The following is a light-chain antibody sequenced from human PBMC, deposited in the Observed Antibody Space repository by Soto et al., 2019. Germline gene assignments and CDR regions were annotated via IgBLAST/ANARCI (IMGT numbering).Light chain of an antibody. CDR3: SSYTSSGTLA. CDR1: SSDVGGYDY. J-gene: IGLJ1*01. Sequence: QSVLTQPASVSGSPGQSITISCTGTSSDVGGYDYVSWYQQPPGKAPKLMIYDVSNWPSGVSNRFSGSKSGNTASLTISGLQAEDEADYYCSSYTSSGTLAFGTGTKVTVL. V-gene: IGLV2-14*01. CDR2: DVS.